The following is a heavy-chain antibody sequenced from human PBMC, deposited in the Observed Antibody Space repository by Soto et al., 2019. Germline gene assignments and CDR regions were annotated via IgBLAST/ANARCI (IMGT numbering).Heavy chain of an antibody. CDR1: GYSFAGYW. CDR2: IDPSDSQA. J-gene: IGHJ4*02. CDR3: ARQIYDSDTGPNFQYYFDS. D-gene: IGHD3-22*01. Sequence: GEPRKIPCKGSGYSFAGYWITWARQKPAKGLEWMGRIDPSDSQAYYSPSFRGHVTISVTKSITTVFLQWSSLRASDTAMYYCARQIYDSDTGPNFQYYFDSWGQGTPVTVSS. V-gene: IGHV5-10-1*01.